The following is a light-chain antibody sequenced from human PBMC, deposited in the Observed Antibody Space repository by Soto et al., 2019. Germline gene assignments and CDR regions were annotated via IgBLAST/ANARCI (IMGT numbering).Light chain of an antibody. Sequence: EIVLTQSPGTLSLSPGERATLSCSASQSVSNNYLAWYQQKPGQAPRLLIYGASNRATCIPDRFSGSGSGTDFTITISRLEPEDFAVYYCQQYGSSGTFGQGTKVEIK. CDR2: GAS. V-gene: IGKV3-20*01. CDR1: QSVSNNY. J-gene: IGKJ1*01. CDR3: QQYGSSGT.